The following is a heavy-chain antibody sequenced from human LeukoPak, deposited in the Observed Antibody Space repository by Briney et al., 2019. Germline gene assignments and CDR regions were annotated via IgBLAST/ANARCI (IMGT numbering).Heavy chain of an antibody. CDR1: GFTFSSYA. D-gene: IGHD3-10*01. V-gene: IGHV3-23*01. CDR3: ARLKDYYGSGSLPYYYYMDV. J-gene: IGHJ6*03. CDR2: ISGSGGST. Sequence: GGSLRLSCAASGFTFSSYAMSWVRQAPGKGLEWVSAISGSGGSTYYADSVKGRFTISRDNSKNTLYLQMNSLRAEDTAVYYCARLKDYYGSGSLPYYYYMDVWGKGTTVTISS.